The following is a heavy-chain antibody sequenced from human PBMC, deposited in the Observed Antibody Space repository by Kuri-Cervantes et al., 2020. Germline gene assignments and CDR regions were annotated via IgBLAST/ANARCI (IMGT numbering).Heavy chain of an antibody. Sequence: LSLTCAASGFTFSSYAMHWVRQAPGKGLEWVAVISYDGSNKYYADSVKGRFTISRDNSKNTLYLQMNSLRAEDTAVYYCARDRDYYDSSFLDYWGQGTLVTSPQ. CDR3: ARDRDYYDSSFLDY. V-gene: IGHV3-30-3*01. D-gene: IGHD3-22*01. J-gene: IGHJ4*02. CDR2: ISYDGSNK. CDR1: GFTFSSYA.